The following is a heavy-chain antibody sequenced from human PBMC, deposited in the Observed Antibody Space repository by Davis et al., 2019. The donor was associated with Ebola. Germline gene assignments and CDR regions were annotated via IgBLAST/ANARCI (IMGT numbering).Heavy chain of an antibody. CDR3: AKGWDSSGWQN. CDR1: GGSISSHY. Sequence: MPSETLSLTCTVSGGSISSHYWSWIWQSPEKGLEWIGYVYFSASTNYNPSLKSRVTISVDSSKKQFSLNLRSVTAAATAVYYCAKGWDSSGWQNWGPGILVTVSS. J-gene: IGHJ4*02. V-gene: IGHV4-59*11. CDR2: VYFSAST. D-gene: IGHD6-19*01.